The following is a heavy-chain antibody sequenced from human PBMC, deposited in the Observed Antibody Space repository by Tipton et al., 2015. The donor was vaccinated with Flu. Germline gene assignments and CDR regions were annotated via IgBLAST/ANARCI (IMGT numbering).Heavy chain of an antibody. CDR2: ISMGGRT. V-gene: IGHV4-4*07. D-gene: IGHD4-11*01. J-gene: IGHJ5*02. CDR3: ARRDYSNYVSDPKSWFDP. Sequence: TLSLTCSVSGGSINSYYWSWIRQPAGKGLEWIGRISMGGRTNYNPSLKSRVTMSVDLFKNQISLRLSSVTAADTAVYYCARRDYSNYVSDPKSWFDPWGQGILVTVSS. CDR1: GGSINSYY.